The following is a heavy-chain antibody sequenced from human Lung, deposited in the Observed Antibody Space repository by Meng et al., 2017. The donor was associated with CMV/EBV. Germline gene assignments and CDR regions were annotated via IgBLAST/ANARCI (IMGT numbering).Heavy chain of an antibody. J-gene: IGHJ4*01. Sequence: SETLSLXCTVSGGSISSSSYYWGWIRQPPGKGLEWIGSIYYSGSTYYNPSLKSRVTISVDTSKNQFSLKLSSVTAADTAVYYCARRGYCSSTSRCPGRFFDYXGQGXLVTVSS. CDR3: ARRGYCSSTSRCPGRFFDY. CDR1: GGSISSSSYY. CDR2: IYYSGST. V-gene: IGHV4-39*01. D-gene: IGHD2-2*01.